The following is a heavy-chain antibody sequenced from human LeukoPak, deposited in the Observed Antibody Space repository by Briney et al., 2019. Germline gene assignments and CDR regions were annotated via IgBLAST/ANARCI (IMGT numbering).Heavy chain of an antibody. Sequence: GGSLRLSCAASGFTFSSYAMSWVRQAPGKGLEWGSSISTSGGSTYYADSVKGRFTISRDNSKNTLHVQMKSLRAEDTAVYYCAKATTASHRNFDYWGQGTLVTVSS. CDR1: GFTFSSYA. V-gene: IGHV3-23*01. D-gene: IGHD2-21*02. J-gene: IGHJ4*02. CDR3: AKATTASHRNFDY. CDR2: ISTSGGST.